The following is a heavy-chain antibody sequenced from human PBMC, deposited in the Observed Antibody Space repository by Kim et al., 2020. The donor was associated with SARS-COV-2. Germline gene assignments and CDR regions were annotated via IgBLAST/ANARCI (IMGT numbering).Heavy chain of an antibody. J-gene: IGHJ4*02. CDR3: ARGRYETSGYYSQ. CDR2: INGDGGST. Sequence: GGYLRLSCAASGFTFSDYWMHWVRQAPGKGLIWVSRINGDGGSTSGADSVKGRFTISRDNAKNTLYLQMSSLRAEDTAVYYCARGRYETSGYYSQWGQGTLVTVSS. D-gene: IGHD3-22*01. CDR1: GFTFSDYW. V-gene: IGHV3-74*01.